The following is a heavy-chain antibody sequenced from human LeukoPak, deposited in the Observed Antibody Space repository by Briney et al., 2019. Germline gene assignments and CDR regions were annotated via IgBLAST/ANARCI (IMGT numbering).Heavy chain of an antibody. CDR2: MYYSGST. CDR3: ASLYSGSYDTGSFDYFNY. J-gene: IGHJ4*02. V-gene: IGHV4-59*01. Sequence: SETLSLTCTVSGGSISSYYWSWIRQPPGKGLEWMGYMYYSGSTNYNPSLKSRVTISVDTSKNQFSLKLSSVTAADTAVYYCASLYSGSYDTGSFDYFNYWGQGTLVTVSS. D-gene: IGHD1-26*01. CDR1: GGSISSYY.